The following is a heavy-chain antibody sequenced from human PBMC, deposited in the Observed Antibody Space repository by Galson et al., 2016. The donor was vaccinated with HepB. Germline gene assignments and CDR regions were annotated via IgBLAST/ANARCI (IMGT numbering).Heavy chain of an antibody. Sequence: SLRLSCAASGFTFSSYGLHRVRQAPGQGLEWVGVISYDGSNKYYADSVKGRFTISRDNSKNTLFLQMNSLRAEDTAVYYCAKEPAPVGSYGVYYYYGMDVRGQGTTVTVSS. V-gene: IGHV3-30*18. CDR1: GFTFSSYG. CDR3: AKEPAPVGSYGVYYYYGMDV. D-gene: IGHD1-26*01. CDR2: ISYDGSNK. J-gene: IGHJ6*02.